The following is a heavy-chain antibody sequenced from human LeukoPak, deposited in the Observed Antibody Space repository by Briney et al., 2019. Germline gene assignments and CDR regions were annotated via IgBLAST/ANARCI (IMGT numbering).Heavy chain of an antibody. CDR2: IRSKANSYAT. CDR1: GFTFSGSA. J-gene: IGHJ4*02. CDR3: TRHEDFWSGYAY. V-gene: IGHV3-73*01. Sequence: GGSLRLSCAASGFTFSGSAMPWVRQASGKGLEWVGRIRSKANSYATAYAASVKGRFTISRDDSKNTAYLQMNSLKTEDTAVYYCTRHEDFWSGYAYWGQGTLVTVSS. D-gene: IGHD3-3*01.